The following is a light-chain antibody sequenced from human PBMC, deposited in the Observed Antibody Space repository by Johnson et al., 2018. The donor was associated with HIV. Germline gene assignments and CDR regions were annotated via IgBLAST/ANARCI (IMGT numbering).Light chain of an antibody. CDR3: GTWDTRLNAFV. V-gene: IGLV1-51*02. Sequence: QSVLTQPPSVSAAPGQKVAISCSGSSSNIGNNYVSWYQQLPGTAPKLLIYENDKRPSGIPDRFSGSNSGMSATLAITGLQTGDEADYYCGTWDTRLNAFVLGTGTSVIVL. CDR1: SSNIGNNY. CDR2: END. J-gene: IGLJ1*01.